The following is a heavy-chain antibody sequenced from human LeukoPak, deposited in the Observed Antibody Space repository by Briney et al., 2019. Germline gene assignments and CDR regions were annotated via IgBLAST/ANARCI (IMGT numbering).Heavy chain of an antibody. J-gene: IGHJ4*02. CDR3: ARDHSSSSQLLDY. V-gene: IGHV1-2*02. CDR2: INPNSGDT. CDR1: GYTFTGYY. D-gene: IGHD2-2*01. Sequence: ASVKVPCKASGYTFTGYYMHWVRQAPGQGLEWMGWINPNSGDTNYAQKFQGRFTMTTDTSTNTAYIELRSLRSDDTAVYYCARDHSSSSQLLDYWGQGTLVTVSS.